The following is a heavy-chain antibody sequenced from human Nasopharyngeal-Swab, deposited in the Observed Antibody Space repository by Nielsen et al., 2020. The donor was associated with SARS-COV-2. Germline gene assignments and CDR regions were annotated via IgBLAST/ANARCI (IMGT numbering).Heavy chain of an antibody. CDR1: GFTFSAYS. CDR3: ARDQRLGITMALGRCVFDY. V-gene: IGHV3-64*01. Sequence: GESLKISCAASGFTFSAYSMHWVRQAPGKGLEYVSAISDNRATTYYANSVKGRFTISRDNSKTTLFIQMGSLRAEDMAVYYCARDQRLGITMALGRCVFDYWGQGTLVTVSS. CDR2: ISDNRATT. D-gene: IGHD3-10*01. J-gene: IGHJ4*02.